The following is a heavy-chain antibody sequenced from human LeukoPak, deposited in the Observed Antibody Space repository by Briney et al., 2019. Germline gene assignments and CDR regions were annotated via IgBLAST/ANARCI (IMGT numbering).Heavy chain of an antibody. D-gene: IGHD3-3*01. CDR2: ISAYNGNT. J-gene: IGHJ4*02. Sequence: GASVKVSCKASGYTFSDYGVSWVRQAPGQGLEWMGRISAYNGNTNYLQKFQGRVTMTTHTSTATAYMELRSLRPSDTAVYFCARGPGYSYNIIILFFDSWAKGPLFTVSS. CDR3: ARGPGYSYNIIILFFDS. CDR1: GYTFSDYG. V-gene: IGHV1-18*01.